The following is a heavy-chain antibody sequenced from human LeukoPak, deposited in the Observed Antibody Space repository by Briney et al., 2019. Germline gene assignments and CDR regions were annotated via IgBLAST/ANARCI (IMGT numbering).Heavy chain of an antibody. CDR3: AKEGYGSGSYPHYFDY. J-gene: IGHJ4*02. V-gene: IGHV3-30*02. CDR2: IRYDGSNK. D-gene: IGHD3-10*01. Sequence: PGGSLRLSCAASEFTFSNYGMHWVRQAPGKGLEWVAFIRYDGSNKYYADSVKGRFTISRDNSKNTLYLQMNSLRAEDTAVYYCAKEGYGSGSYPHYFDYWGQGTLVTVSS. CDR1: EFTFSNYG.